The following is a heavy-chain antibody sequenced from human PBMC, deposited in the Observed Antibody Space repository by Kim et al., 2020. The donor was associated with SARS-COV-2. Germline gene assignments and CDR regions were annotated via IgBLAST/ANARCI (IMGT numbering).Heavy chain of an antibody. CDR2: INHSGSA. D-gene: IGHD2-21*01. Sequence: SETLSLTCAVYGGSFSGHYWTWIRQPPGKGLEWIGEINHSGSANSNPSLKSRITISVDTTKNQFYLKLTFVTAADTGMYYCGRATKDWAGSRDWALDSWGRGTRVTVSS. CDR3: GRATKDWAGSRDWALDS. J-gene: IGHJ4*02. V-gene: IGHV4-34*01. CDR1: GGSFSGHY.